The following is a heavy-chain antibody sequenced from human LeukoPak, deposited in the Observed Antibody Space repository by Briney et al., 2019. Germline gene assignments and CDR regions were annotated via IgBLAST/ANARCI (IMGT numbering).Heavy chain of an antibody. Sequence: PGGSLRLSCAASGFTFNRYWMSWVRQAPGKGLEWVANIKQDGSEKYYVDSVKGRFTISRDNAKNSLYLQMNSLRAEDTAVYYCATRYSSSWPSFDYWGQGTLVTVSS. CDR3: ATRYSSSWPSFDY. D-gene: IGHD6-13*01. J-gene: IGHJ4*02. V-gene: IGHV3-7*01. CDR2: IKQDGSEK. CDR1: GFTFNRYW.